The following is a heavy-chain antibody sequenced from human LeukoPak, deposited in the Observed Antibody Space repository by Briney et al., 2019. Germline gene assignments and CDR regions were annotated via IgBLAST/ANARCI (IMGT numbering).Heavy chain of an antibody. CDR1: GFTSSSYW. V-gene: IGHV3-7*01. D-gene: IGHD3-22*01. CDR2: IKQDRNEK. J-gene: IGHJ4*02. CDR3: ASGFDSRFFDK. Sequence: GSLRLSCAASGFTSSSYWMTWVRQAPGKGLEWVANIKQDRNEKYYVDSVKGRFTISRDNAKNSLYLQMNSLRAEDTAVYYCASGFDSRFFDKWGQGTLVTVSS.